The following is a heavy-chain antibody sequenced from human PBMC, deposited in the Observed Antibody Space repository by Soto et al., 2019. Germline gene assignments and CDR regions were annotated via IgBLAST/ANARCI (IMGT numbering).Heavy chain of an antibody. D-gene: IGHD3-10*01. V-gene: IGHV4-34*01. J-gene: IGHJ4*02. CDR2: INHSGST. CDR3: ARGEDYGSGSYIFDY. CDR1: GGSFSGYY. Sequence: PSETLSLTCAVYGGSFSGYYWSWIRQPPGKGLEWIGEINHSGSTNYNPSLKSRVTISVDTSKNQFSLKLSSVTAADTAVYYCARGEDYGSGSYIFDYWGQGTLVTVS.